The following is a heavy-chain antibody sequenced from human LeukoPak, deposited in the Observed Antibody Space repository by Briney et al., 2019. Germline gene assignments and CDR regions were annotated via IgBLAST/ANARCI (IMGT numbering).Heavy chain of an antibody. V-gene: IGHV1-2*02. D-gene: IGHD6-6*01. J-gene: IGHJ5*02. Sequence: ASVKVSCKASGYTFTGYYMHWVRQAPGQGLEWMGWINPNSGGTNHAQKFQGRVTMTRDTSISTAYMELSRLRSDDTAVYYCARVAALHQFDPWGQGTLVTVSS. CDR1: GYTFTGYY. CDR2: INPNSGGT. CDR3: ARVAALHQFDP.